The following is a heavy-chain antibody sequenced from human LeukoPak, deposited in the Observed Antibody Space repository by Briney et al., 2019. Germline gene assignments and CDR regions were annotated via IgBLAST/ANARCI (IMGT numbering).Heavy chain of an antibody. V-gene: IGHV3-30*04. CDR1: GFTFSSYA. CDR2: ISYDGSNK. CDR3: ARDRYGSGRPWFDP. J-gene: IGHJ5*02. D-gene: IGHD3-10*01. Sequence: PGGSLSLSCAASGFTFSSYAMHWVRQAPGTGLEWVAVISYDGSNKYYADSVKGRFTISRDNSKNTLYLQMNSLRAEDTAVYYCARDRYGSGRPWFDPWGQGTLVTVSS.